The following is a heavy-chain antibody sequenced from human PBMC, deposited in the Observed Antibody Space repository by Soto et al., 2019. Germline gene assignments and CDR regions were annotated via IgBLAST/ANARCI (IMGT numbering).Heavy chain of an antibody. CDR2: IYYSGST. CDR1: GGSISSYY. CDR3: AREVADDSSGYWDY. D-gene: IGHD3-22*01. V-gene: IGHV4-59*01. J-gene: IGHJ4*02. Sequence: SETLSLTCTVSGGSISSYYWSWIRQPPGKGLGWIGYIYYSGSTNYNPSLKSRVTISVDTSKNQFSLKLSSVNAADTAVYYCAREVADDSSGYWDYWCQGTLVT.